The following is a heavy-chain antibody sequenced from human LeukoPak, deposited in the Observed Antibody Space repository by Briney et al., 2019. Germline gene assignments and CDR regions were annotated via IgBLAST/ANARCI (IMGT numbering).Heavy chain of an antibody. V-gene: IGHV3-11*01. CDR3: ARVLWQQLISWLDP. D-gene: IGHD6-13*01. CDR2: ISSSGSTI. J-gene: IGHJ5*02. Sequence: GGSLRLSCAASGFTFSDYYMSWIRQAPGKGLEWVSYISSSGSTIYYADSVKGRFTISRDNAKNSLYLQMNSLRAEDTAVYYCARVLWQQLISWLDPWGQGTLVTVSS. CDR1: GFTFSDYY.